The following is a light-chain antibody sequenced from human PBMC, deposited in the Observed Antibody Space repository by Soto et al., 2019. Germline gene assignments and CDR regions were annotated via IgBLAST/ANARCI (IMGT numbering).Light chain of an antibody. J-gene: IGKJ2*01. Sequence: EIVLTQSPGTLSLSPGERATLSCRASQSVSSSYLAWYQQKPGQAPRLLIYGASSRATGIPDSFSGSGSGTDFTLTISRLEAEDFAVYYCQQYGSSPAMYTFGQGTKLEIK. CDR1: QSVSSSY. V-gene: IGKV3-20*01. CDR2: GAS. CDR3: QQYGSSPAMYT.